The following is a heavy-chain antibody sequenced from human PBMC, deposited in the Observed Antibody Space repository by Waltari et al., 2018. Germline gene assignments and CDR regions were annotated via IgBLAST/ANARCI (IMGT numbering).Heavy chain of an antibody. Sequence: QLQLQESGPGLGKPPETLSLTCTVPGGSISSSSYYWGWIRQPPGKGLEWIGSIHYSGTPYYNPSLKSRVVISVDTSKNLFSLRLSSVTAADTAVYHCAILDTHIRDYKYYMDVWGKGTTVTVSS. CDR3: AILDTHIRDYKYYMDV. D-gene: IGHD5-18*01. V-gene: IGHV4-39*01. CDR1: GGSISSSSYY. J-gene: IGHJ6*03. CDR2: IHYSGTP.